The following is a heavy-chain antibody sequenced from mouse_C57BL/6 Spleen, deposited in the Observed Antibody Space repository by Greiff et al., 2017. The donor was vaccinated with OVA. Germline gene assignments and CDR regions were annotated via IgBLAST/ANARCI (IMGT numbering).Heavy chain of an antibody. Sequence: QVQLKESGAELVRPGSSVKLSCKASGYTFTSYWMHWVKQRPIQGLEWIGNIDPSDSETHYNQKFKDKATLTVDKSSSTAYMQLSSLTSEDSAVYYCALYYGNYWYFDVWGTGTTVTVSS. V-gene: IGHV1-52*01. J-gene: IGHJ1*03. D-gene: IGHD2-1*01. CDR1: GYTFTSYW. CDR3: ALYYGNYWYFDV. CDR2: IDPSDSET.